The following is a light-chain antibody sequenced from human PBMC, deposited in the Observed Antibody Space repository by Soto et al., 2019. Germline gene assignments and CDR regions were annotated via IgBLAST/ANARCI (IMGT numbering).Light chain of an antibody. CDR2: EVS. V-gene: IGLV2-14*03. J-gene: IGLJ1*01. CDR3: SSYTSSSTRV. CDR1: SSDVGAHDY. Sequence: QSVLTQPASVSGSPGQSITISCTGTSSDVGAHDYVSWYQQHPDKAPKLMIYEVSNRPSGVSNRFSGSKSVNTATLTISGLQAEDEADYYCSSYTSSSTRVFGTGTEVTVL.